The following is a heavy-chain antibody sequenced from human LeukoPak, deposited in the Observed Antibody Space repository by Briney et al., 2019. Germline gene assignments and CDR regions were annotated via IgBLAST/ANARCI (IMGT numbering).Heavy chain of an antibody. Sequence: PGGSLRLSCVVSGFTSEFTFSDFEMYWVRQAPGKGLEWVSYISSSGSTKYYADSVKGRFTISRDNAKNSLFLQMNSLRAEDTAVYCCAPMAVASAFDYWGQGSLVTVSS. CDR1: GFTSEFTFSDFE. CDR3: APMAVASAFDY. D-gene: IGHD6-19*01. CDR2: ISSSGSTK. J-gene: IGHJ4*02. V-gene: IGHV3-48*03.